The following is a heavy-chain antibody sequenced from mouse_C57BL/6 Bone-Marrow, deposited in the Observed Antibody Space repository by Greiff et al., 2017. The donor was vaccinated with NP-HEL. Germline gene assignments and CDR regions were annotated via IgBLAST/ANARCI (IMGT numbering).Heavy chain of an antibody. D-gene: IGHD2-1*01. Sequence: VQLQQSGPELVKPGASVKISCKASGYSFTGYYMNWVKQSPEKSLEWIGEINPSTGGTTYNQKFKAKATLTVDKSSSTAYMQLKSLTSEDSAVYYCASSYYGNPFAYWGQGTLVTVSA. CDR3: ASSYYGNPFAY. CDR2: INPSTGGT. J-gene: IGHJ3*01. V-gene: IGHV1-42*01. CDR1: GYSFTGYY.